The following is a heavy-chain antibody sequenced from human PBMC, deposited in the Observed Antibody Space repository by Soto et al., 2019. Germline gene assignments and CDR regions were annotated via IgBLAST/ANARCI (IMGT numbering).Heavy chain of an antibody. J-gene: IGHJ4*02. D-gene: IGHD3-10*01. CDR1: GGSISSYY. Sequence: SETLSLTCTVSGGSISSYYWGWIRQPPRRGLESIGYIYYSGSTNYNPSLKSRVTIAVDTSKNQFSLKLSSVTAADTAVYYCARVRGQGELWFGELSAYYFDYWGQGTLVTVSS. V-gene: IGHV4-59*01. CDR3: ARVRGQGELWFGELSAYYFDY. CDR2: IYYSGST.